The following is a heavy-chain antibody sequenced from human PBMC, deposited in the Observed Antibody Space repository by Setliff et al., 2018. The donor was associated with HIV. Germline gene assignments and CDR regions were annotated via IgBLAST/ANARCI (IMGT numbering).Heavy chain of an antibody. CDR3: ARYFTSNYSCFDP. CDR2: IYFTGNT. Sequence: SETLSLTCSISGGSIISGGYYWSWIRQHPEKGLEWIGYIYFTGNTYYNPSLKSRVSISVGTSKDQFSLNLKSVTAADTAAYYCARYFTSNYSCFDPWSQGIPVTVSS. D-gene: IGHD4-4*01. J-gene: IGHJ5*02. CDR1: GGSIISGGYY. V-gene: IGHV4-31*03.